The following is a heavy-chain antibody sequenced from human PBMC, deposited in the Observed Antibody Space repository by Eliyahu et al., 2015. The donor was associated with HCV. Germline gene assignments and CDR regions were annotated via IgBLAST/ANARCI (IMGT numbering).Heavy chain of an antibody. D-gene: IGHD4-23*01. V-gene: IGHV3-23*01. Sequence: TISRDNSKNTLYLQMNSLRAEDTAVYYCAKDIDGGLEPFDYWGQGTLVTVSS. J-gene: IGHJ4*02. CDR3: AKDIDGGLEPFDY.